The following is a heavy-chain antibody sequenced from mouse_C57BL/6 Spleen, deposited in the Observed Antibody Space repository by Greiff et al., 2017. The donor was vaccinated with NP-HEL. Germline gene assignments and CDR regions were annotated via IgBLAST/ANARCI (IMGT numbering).Heavy chain of an antibody. CDR1: GYAFSSYW. CDR3: ARDYYGSSPYFDV. V-gene: IGHV1-80*01. J-gene: IGHJ1*03. CDR2: IYPGDGDT. Sequence: QVQLQQSGAELVKPGASVKISCKASGYAFSSYWMNWVKQRPGKGLEWIGQIYPGDGDTNYNGKFKGKATLTADKSSSTAYMQLSSLTSEDSAVYFCARDYYGSSPYFDVWGTGTTVTVSS. D-gene: IGHD1-1*01.